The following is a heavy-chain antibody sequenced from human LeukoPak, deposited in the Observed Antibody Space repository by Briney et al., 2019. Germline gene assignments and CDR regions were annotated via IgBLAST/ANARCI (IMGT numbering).Heavy chain of an antibody. CDR3: ARDLWFGRNWFDP. CDR2: INHSGST. CDR1: GGSFSGYY. J-gene: IGHJ5*02. Sequence: SETLSLTCAVYGGSFSGYYWSWIRQPPGKGLEWIGEINHSGSTNYNPSLKSRVTIPVATSKNQFSLKLSSVTAADTAVYYCARDLWFGRNWFDPWGQGTLVTVSS. V-gene: IGHV4-34*01. D-gene: IGHD3-10*01.